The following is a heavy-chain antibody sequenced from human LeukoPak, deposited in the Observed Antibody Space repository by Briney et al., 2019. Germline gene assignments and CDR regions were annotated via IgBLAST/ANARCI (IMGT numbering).Heavy chain of an antibody. J-gene: IGHJ3*02. CDR3: ARVGNYYDSSGYYPIDAFDI. V-gene: IGHV4-59*08. Sequence: SETLSLTCTVSGGSISSYYWNWIRQSPGRGLDWIGYIYYSGSTNYNPSLKSRVTISVDTSKNQFSLKLSSVTAADTAVYYCARVGNYYDSSGYYPIDAFDIWGQGTMVTVSS. CDR2: IYYSGST. D-gene: IGHD3-22*01. CDR1: GGSISSYY.